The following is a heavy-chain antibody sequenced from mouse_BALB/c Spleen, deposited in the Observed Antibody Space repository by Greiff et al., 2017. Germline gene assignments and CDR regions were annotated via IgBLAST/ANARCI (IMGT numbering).Heavy chain of an antibody. CDR2: ISSGSSTI. CDR1: GFTFSSFG. CDR3: ARSPLRLPYYFDY. Sequence: EVKVEESGGGLVQPGGSRKLSCAASGFTFSSFGMHWVRQAPEKGLEWVAYISSGSSTIYYADTVKGRFTISRDNPKNTLFLQMTSLRSEDTAMYNCARSPLRLPYYFDYWGQGTTLTVSS. J-gene: IGHJ2*01. V-gene: IGHV5-17*02. D-gene: IGHD1-2*01.